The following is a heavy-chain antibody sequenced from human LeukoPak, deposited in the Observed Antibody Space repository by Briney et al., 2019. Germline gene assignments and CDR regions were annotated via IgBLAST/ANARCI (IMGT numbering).Heavy chain of an antibody. Sequence: GRSLRLSCAASGFTFSSYAMHWVRQAPGKGLEWVAVISYDGSNKYYADSVKGRFTISRDNSKNTLYLQMNSLRAEDTAVYYCARSYDSSGYYTFDYWGQGTLVTVSS. J-gene: IGHJ4*02. CDR2: ISYDGSNK. CDR1: GFTFSSYA. CDR3: ARSYDSSGYYTFDY. D-gene: IGHD3-22*01. V-gene: IGHV3-30*01.